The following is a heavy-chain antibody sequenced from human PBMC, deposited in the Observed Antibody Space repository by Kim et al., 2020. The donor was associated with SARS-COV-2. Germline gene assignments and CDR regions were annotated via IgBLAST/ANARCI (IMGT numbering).Heavy chain of an antibody. J-gene: IGHJ4*02. D-gene: IGHD1-20*01. Sequence: YSPSLQGHVTISADKSISTAYLQWSSLKASDTAMYYCARLGERYPPYTDYWGQGTLVTVSS. CDR3: ARLGERYPPYTDY. V-gene: IGHV5-10-1*01.